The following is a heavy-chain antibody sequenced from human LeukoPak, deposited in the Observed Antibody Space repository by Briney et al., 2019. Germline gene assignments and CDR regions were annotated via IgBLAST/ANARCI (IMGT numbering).Heavy chain of an antibody. CDR3: TTDLVEESWDSSGYYFDY. V-gene: IGHV3-15*01. J-gene: IGHJ4*02. D-gene: IGHD3-22*01. Sequence: GGSLRLSCAASGFTFSNAWMSWVRQAPGKGLEWVGRIKSKTDGGTTDYAAPVKGRFTISRDDSKNTLYLQMNSLRTEDTAVYYCTTDLVEESWDSSGYYFDYWGQGTLVTVSS. CDR2: IKSKTDGGTT. CDR1: GFTFSNAW.